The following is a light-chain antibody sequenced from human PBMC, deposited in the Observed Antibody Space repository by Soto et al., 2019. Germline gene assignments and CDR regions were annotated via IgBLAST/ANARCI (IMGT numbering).Light chain of an antibody. CDR1: QSIDTW. V-gene: IGKV1-5*03. Sequence: IQRTQSPATLAASVGDRVSLTCRASQSIDTWLAWYQQKPGKAPNLLIYKASRLESGVPSRFSGSGSGTEFTLTISSLQPEDFGSYYCQEYKNDYGTFGQGTKVDIK. J-gene: IGKJ1*01. CDR3: QEYKNDYGT. CDR2: KAS.